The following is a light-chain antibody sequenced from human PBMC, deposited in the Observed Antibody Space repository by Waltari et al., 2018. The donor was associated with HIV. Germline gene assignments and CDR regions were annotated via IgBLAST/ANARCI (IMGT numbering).Light chain of an antibody. V-gene: IGLV3-1*01. CDR3: QAWDRSVV. CDR1: QLGDKF. J-gene: IGLJ2*01. Sequence: SYELTQPPSVSVSPGQTASITCSGDQLGDKFVCWYQQRPGQPPVLVMYQDSKRPSWIPERFSGSNSGNPATLTITGTQSMDEAAYYCQAWDRSVVFGGGTKLTVL. CDR2: QDS.